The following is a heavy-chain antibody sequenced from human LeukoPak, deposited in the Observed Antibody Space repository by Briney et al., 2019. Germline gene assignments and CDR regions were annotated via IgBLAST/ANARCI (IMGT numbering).Heavy chain of an antibody. V-gene: IGHV1-69*13. CDR3: ASNPRDLHSHIVVVPASHAFDI. CDR1: GGTFSSYA. CDR2: IIPIFGTA. J-gene: IGHJ3*02. Sequence: SVKVSCKASGGTFSSYAISWVRQAPGQGLEWMGGIIPIFGTANYAQKFQGRVTITADESTSTAYMELSSLRSEDTAVYYCASNPRDLHSHIVVVPASHAFDIWGQGTMVTVSS. D-gene: IGHD2-2*01.